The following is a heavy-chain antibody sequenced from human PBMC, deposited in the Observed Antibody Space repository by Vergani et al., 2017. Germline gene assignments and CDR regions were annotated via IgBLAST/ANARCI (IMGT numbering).Heavy chain of an antibody. V-gene: IGHV3-23*01. CDR3: AKTTEGLYSNYLLGY. CDR1: GFTFSSYA. Sequence: EVQLLESGGGLVQPGGSLRLSCAASGFTFSSYAMSWVRQAPGKGLEWVSAISGSGGSTYYADSVKGRFTISRDNSRNTLYLQMNSLRAEDTAVYYCAKTTEGLYSNYLLGYWGQGTLVTVSS. D-gene: IGHD4-11*01. CDR2: ISGSGGST. J-gene: IGHJ4*02.